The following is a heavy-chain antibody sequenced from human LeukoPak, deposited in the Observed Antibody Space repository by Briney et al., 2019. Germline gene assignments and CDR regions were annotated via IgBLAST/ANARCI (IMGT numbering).Heavy chain of an antibody. CDR3: ARARSSYGYGDAFDI. Sequence: GGSLRLSCAASGFTFSTYAMHWVRQAPGKGLEWVAVISYDGSSKYYADSVKGRFTISRDNSKNTLSLQMNSLRAEDTAAYYCARARSSYGYGDAFDIWGQGTMVTVSS. CDR2: ISYDGSSK. V-gene: IGHV3-30*04. J-gene: IGHJ3*02. CDR1: GFTFSTYA. D-gene: IGHD5-18*01.